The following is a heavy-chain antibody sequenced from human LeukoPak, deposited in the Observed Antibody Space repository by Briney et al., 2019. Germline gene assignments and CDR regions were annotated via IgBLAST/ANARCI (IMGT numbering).Heavy chain of an antibody. CDR2: VRGSGGST. J-gene: IGHJ4*02. D-gene: IGHD1-26*01. CDR1: GFTFSSYA. V-gene: IGHV3-23*01. CDR3: ARDSHSGSYYRLDY. Sequence: GGSLRLSCAASGFTFSSYAMSWVRQAPGKGLEWVSAVRGSGGSTYYADSVKGRFTISRDNSKNTLYLQMNSLRAEDTAVYYCARDSHSGSYYRLDYWGQGTLVTVSS.